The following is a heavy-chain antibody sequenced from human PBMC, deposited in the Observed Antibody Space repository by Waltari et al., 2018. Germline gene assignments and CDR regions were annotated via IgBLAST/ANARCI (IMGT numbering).Heavy chain of an antibody. CDR3: AKNAAYNLDY. V-gene: IGHV4-4*02. D-gene: IGHD2-15*01. CDR1: GASIRDANW. Sequence: QVQLQESGPGLVRPSETLSLTCAVSGASIRDANWWSWVRQPPGKGLEWIGEVFYNGVTNYNPSLKSRVTISVDKSKRQVSLKMISVTSADTAVYYCAKNAAYNLDYWGQGTLVTVSS. CDR2: VFYNGVT. J-gene: IGHJ4*02.